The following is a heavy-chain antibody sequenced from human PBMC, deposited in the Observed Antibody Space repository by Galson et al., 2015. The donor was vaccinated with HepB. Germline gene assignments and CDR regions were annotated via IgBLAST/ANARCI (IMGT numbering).Heavy chain of an antibody. D-gene: IGHD5-18*01. CDR2: IRSKAYGGTT. J-gene: IGHJ3*02. CDR1: GFTFGDYA. CDR3: TIYDPRGYSYGPAIDAFDI. V-gene: IGHV3-49*03. Sequence: LRLSCAASGFTFGDYAMSWFRQAPGKGLEWVGFIRSKAYGGTTEYAASVKGRFTISRDDSKSIAYLQMNSLKTEDTAVYYCTIYDPRGYSYGPAIDAFDIWGQGTMVTVSS.